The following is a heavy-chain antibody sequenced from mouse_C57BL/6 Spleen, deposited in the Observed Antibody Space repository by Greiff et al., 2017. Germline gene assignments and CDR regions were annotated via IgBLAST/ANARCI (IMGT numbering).Heavy chain of an antibody. J-gene: IGHJ1*03. V-gene: IGHV1-64*01. D-gene: IGHD1-1*01. Sequence: QVQLQQPGAELVKPGASVTLSCTASGYTFTSYWMHWVQQRPGQGLEWIGMIHPNSGSTNYTEKLQSKATLTVDKSSSTAYMQLSRLTSEDSAVYYWARGRYYGSILYWYFDVWGTGTTVTVSS. CDR2: IHPNSGST. CDR1: GYTFTSYW. CDR3: ARGRYYGSILYWYFDV.